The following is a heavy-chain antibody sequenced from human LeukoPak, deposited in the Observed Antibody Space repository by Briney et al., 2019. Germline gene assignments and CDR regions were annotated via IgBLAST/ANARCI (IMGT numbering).Heavy chain of an antibody. V-gene: IGHV4-4*02. CDR3: ARRARDYYDSSGYSYYFDY. J-gene: IGHJ4*02. D-gene: IGHD3-22*01. CDR2: IYHSGST. Sequence: SGTLSLTCAVSGGSISSNNWWSWVRQPPGKGLEWIGEIYHSGSTNYNPSLKSRVTISVDKSKNQFSLKLSSVTAADTAVYYCARRARDYYDSSGYSYYFDYWGQGTLVTVSS. CDR1: GGSISSNNW.